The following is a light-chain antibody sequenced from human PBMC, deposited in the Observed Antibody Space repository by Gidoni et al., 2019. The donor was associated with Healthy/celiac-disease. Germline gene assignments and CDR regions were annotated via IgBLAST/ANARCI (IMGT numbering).Light chain of an antibody. J-gene: IGKJ4*01. CDR2: AAS. Sequence: IQMTQSPSSLSASVGDRVTITCRARQSISSYLNWYQQKPGKAPKLLIYAASSLQSGVPSRFSSSGSGTDFTLTISSLQPEDFATYYCQQSYSTPPVTFGGGTKVEIK. CDR3: QQSYSTPPVT. CDR1: QSISSY. V-gene: IGKV1-39*01.